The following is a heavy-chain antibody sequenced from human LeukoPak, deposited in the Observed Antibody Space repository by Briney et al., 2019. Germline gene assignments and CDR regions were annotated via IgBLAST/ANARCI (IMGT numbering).Heavy chain of an antibody. CDR3: TTKVIRGNSGDDYDD. Sequence: GGSLRLSCAASGFTFSSYGMHWVRQAPGKGLEWVAVIWYDGSNKYYGDSVKGRSTISRDDSKSTLYLQMNSLRAEDTAVYYCTTKVIRGNSGDDYDDWGQGTLVTVSS. CDR2: IWYDGSNK. CDR1: GFTFSSYG. V-gene: IGHV3-30*02. D-gene: IGHD5-12*01. J-gene: IGHJ4*02.